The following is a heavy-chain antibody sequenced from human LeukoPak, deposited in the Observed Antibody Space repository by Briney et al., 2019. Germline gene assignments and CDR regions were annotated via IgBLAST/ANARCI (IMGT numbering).Heavy chain of an antibody. J-gene: IGHJ3*02. CDR2: VYYGGTT. CDR1: GGSVSSYF. CDR3: ARDCTGGTCYPPSDRFDI. Sequence: SETLSLTCTVSGGSVSSYFWSWVRQTPGQGLEWIGYVYYGGTTSYSPSLKSRVTMSIDRSKNEFSLTLFSVTAADTANYYCARDCTGGTCYPPSDRFDIWGQGTKVTVSS. D-gene: IGHD2-15*01. V-gene: IGHV4-59*02.